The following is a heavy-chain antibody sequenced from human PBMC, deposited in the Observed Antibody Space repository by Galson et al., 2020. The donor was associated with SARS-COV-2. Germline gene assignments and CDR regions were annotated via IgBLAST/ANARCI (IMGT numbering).Heavy chain of an antibody. CDR1: GFTFRSYG. J-gene: IGHJ4*02. D-gene: IGHD2-15*01. CDR3: VKDRYSGGAGVVIYYFDF. Sequence: GGSLRLSCEVSGFTFRSYGMHWVRQAPGKGLEWVAGISYDEINENYADSVKGRFTISRDNSKNTLYLQMNSLRDEDTAVYYCVKDRYSGGAGVVIYYFDFWGQGTLVSVSS. V-gene: IGHV3-30*18. CDR2: ISYDEINE.